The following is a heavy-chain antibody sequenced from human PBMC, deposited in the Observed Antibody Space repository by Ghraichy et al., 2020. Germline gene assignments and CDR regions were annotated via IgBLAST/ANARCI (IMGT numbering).Heavy chain of an antibody. D-gene: IGHD4-23*01. CDR3: ATGNNGRGDIEM. Sequence: GGSLRLSCAASKFTFSTSWMGWVRQAPGEGLEWTSTINEDGSATYYVDSVRGRFTISRDNAKNSLYLEMNTLRVEDTAVYYCATGNNGRGDIEMWGQGTMVTVSP. CDR2: INEDGSAT. CDR1: KFTFSTSW. J-gene: IGHJ3*02. V-gene: IGHV3-7*03.